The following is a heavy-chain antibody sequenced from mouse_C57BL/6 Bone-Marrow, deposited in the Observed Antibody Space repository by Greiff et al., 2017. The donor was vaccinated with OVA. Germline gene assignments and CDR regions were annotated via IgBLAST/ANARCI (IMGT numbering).Heavy chain of an antibody. Sequence: QVQLQQSGAELVRPGASVTLSCKASGYTFTDYEMHWVKQTPVHGLEWIGAIDPETGGTAYNQKFKGKAILTADKSSSTAYMELRSLTSEDSAVYYCARWAIYDYDRGFDYWGQGTTLTVSS. D-gene: IGHD2-4*01. J-gene: IGHJ2*01. CDR1: GYTFTDYE. CDR3: ARWAIYDYDRGFDY. CDR2: IDPETGGT. V-gene: IGHV1-15*01.